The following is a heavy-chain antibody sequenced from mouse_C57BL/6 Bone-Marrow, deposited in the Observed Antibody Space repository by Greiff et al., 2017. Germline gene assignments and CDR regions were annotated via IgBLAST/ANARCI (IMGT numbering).Heavy chain of an antibody. CDR1: GFSLTSYG. D-gene: IGHD2-3*01. V-gene: IGHV2-6*01. CDR2: IWGVGST. CDR3: ARFYDGYLSYAMDY. Sequence: VQLVESGPGLVAPSQSLSITCTVSGFSLTSYGVDWVRQSPGKGLEWLGVIWGVGSTNYNSALKSRLSISKDNSKSQVFLKMNSLQTDDTAMYYCARFYDGYLSYAMDYWGQGTSVTVSS. J-gene: IGHJ4*01.